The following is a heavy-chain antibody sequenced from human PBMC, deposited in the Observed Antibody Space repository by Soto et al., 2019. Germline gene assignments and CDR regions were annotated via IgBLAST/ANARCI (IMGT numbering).Heavy chain of an antibody. J-gene: IGHJ6*02. D-gene: IGHD3-10*01. Sequence: LPYAASGFTFRSHSMNWVRQAKGKGLEWVSYISGSSSTIYYADSVKGRFTISRDNAKNSLYLQMNSLRDEDTAVYYCATPKGGGSGSYQPHGMDVWGQGTTVIVSS. V-gene: IGHV3-48*02. CDR3: ATPKGGGSGSYQPHGMDV. CDR1: GFTFRSHS. CDR2: ISGSSSTI.